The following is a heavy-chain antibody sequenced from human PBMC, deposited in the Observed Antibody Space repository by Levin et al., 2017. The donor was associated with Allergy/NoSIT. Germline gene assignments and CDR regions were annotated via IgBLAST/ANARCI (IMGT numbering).Heavy chain of an antibody. Sequence: QTLSLTCTFSGFSLSTSGMCVSWIRQPPGKALEWLALIDWDDDKYYSTSLKTRLTISKDTSKNQVVLTMTNMDPVDTATYYCARIPEWRYSGYDWYYFDYWGQGTLVTVSS. CDR1: GFSLSTSGMC. D-gene: IGHD5-12*01. J-gene: IGHJ4*02. CDR3: ARIPEWRYSGYDWYYFDY. CDR2: IDWDDDK. V-gene: IGHV2-70*01.